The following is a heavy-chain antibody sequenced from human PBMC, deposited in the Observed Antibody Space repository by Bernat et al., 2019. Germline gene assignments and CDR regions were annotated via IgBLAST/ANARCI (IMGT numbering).Heavy chain of an antibody. J-gene: IGHJ4*02. D-gene: IGHD4-11*01. Sequence: EVQLVESGGGVVRPGGSLRLSCAASGFTFDDYGMSWVRRAPGKGLEWVAGTNWNGGSTGYADSVKGRVTISRDNAKTSLYLQMNSLRAEDTAFYYCARDGDYSNYGGYWGQGTLVTVSS. CDR3: ARDGDYSNYGGY. CDR2: TNWNGGST. V-gene: IGHV3-20*04. CDR1: GFTFDDYG.